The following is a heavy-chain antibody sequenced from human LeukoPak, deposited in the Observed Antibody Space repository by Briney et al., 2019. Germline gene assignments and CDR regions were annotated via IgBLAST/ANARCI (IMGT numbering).Heavy chain of an antibody. V-gene: IGHV4-59*01. Sequence: PSETLSLTCTVSGGSISSYYWSWIRQPPGKGLEWIGYIYYSGSTNYNPSLKSRVTISVDTSKNQFSLKLSSVTAADTAVYYCARGSRTVPFDYWGQGTLVTVYS. CDR1: GGSISSYY. CDR2: IYYSGST. CDR3: ARGSRTVPFDY. J-gene: IGHJ4*02. D-gene: IGHD4-17*01.